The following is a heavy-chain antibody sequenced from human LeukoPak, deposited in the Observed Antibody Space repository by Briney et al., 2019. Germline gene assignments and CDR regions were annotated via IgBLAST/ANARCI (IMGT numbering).Heavy chain of an antibody. V-gene: IGHV1-2*04. CDR3: ARGGIAAAGGRPYYYYGMDV. Sequence: ASVKVSCKASGYTFTTYAMNWVRQAPGQGLEWMGWINPNSGGTNYAQKFQGWVTMTRDTSISTAYMELSRLRSDDTAVYYCARGGIAAAGGRPYYYYGMDVWGQGTTVTVSS. J-gene: IGHJ6*02. CDR1: GYTFTTYA. D-gene: IGHD6-13*01. CDR2: INPNSGGT.